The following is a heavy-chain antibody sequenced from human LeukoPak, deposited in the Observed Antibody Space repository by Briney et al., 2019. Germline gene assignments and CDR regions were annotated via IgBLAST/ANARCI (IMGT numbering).Heavy chain of an antibody. D-gene: IGHD5-18*01. J-gene: IGHJ4*02. V-gene: IGHV1-69*06. Sequence: SVKVSCKASGGTFSSYAISWVRQAPGQGLEWMGGIIPIFGTANYAQKFQGRVTITADKSTSTAYMELSSLRSEDTAVYYCARDGVGYSYGNDYWGQGTLVTVSS. CDR1: GGTFSSYA. CDR3: ARDGVGYSYGNDY. CDR2: IIPIFGTA.